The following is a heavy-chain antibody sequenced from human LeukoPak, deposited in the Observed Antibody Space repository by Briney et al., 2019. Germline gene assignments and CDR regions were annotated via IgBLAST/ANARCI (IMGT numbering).Heavy chain of an antibody. CDR3: ARQYYYDSGANWFDP. CDR2: INHSGST. CDR1: GVSISSSNSY. V-gene: IGHV4-39*01. Sequence: SETLSLTCTVSGVSISSSNSYWGWIRQPPGKGLEWIGEINHSGSTNYNPSLKSRVTILLDTSKNQFSLKLSSVTAADTAVYYCARQYYYDSGANWFDPWGQGTLVTVSS. D-gene: IGHD3-10*01. J-gene: IGHJ5*02.